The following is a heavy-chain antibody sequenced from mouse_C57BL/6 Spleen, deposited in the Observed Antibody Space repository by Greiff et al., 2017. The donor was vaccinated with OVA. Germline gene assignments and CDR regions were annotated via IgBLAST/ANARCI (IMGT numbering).Heavy chain of an antibody. D-gene: IGHD2-4*01. CDR2: IWSDGST. J-gene: IGHJ4*01. V-gene: IGHV2-6-1*01. CDR1: GFSLTSYG. CDR3: ARHDDYDAAYAMDY. Sequence: QVQLKESGPGLVAPSRSLSITCTVSGFSLTSYGVHWVRQPPGKGLEWLVVIWSDGSTTYNSALKSRLSISKDNSKSQVFLKMNSLQTDDTAMYYCARHDDYDAAYAMDYWGQGTSVTVSS.